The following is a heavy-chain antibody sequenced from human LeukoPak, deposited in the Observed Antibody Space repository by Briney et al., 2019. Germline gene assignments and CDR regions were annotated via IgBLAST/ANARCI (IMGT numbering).Heavy chain of an antibody. CDR3: ARENLAGDQDFDY. V-gene: IGHV4-59*01. J-gene: IGHJ4*02. Sequence: QSSETLSLTCTVSGGSISSYYWSWIRQPPGKGLEWIGYIYYSGSTNYNPSLKSRVTISVDTSKNQFSLKLSSVTAADTAVYYCARENLAGDQDFDYWGQGTLVTVSS. CDR2: IYYSGST. CDR1: GGSISSYY. D-gene: IGHD6-19*01.